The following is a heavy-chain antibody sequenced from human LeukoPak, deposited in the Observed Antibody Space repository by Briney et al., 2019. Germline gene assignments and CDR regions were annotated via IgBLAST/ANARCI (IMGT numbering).Heavy chain of an antibody. V-gene: IGHV3-21*01. D-gene: IGHD7-27*01. Sequence: KPGGSLRLSCAASGFTFSSYSMNWVRQAPGKGLEWVSSISSSSSYIYYADSVKGRFTISRDNAKNSLYLQMNSLRAEDTAVYYCARAARGTGDPDYWGRGTLVTVSS. J-gene: IGHJ4*02. CDR2: ISSSSSYI. CDR1: GFTFSSYS. CDR3: ARAARGTGDPDY.